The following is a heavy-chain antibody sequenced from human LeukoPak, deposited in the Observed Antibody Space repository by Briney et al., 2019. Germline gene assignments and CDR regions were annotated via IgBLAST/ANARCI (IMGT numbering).Heavy chain of an antibody. J-gene: IGHJ6*02. Sequence: SETLSLTCTVSGGSISSYYWSWIRQPPGKGLEWIGYIYYSGSTNYNPSLKSRVTISVDTSKNQFSLKLSSVTAADTAVYYCARPRGYYDILTGYYRPYYYYGMDVWGQGTTVTVSS. V-gene: IGHV4-59*08. CDR2: IYYSGST. D-gene: IGHD3-9*01. CDR3: ARPRGYYDILTGYYRPYYYYGMDV. CDR1: GGSISSYY.